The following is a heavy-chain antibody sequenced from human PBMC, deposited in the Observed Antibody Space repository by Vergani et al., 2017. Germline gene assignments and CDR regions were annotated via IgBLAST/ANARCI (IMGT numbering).Heavy chain of an antibody. J-gene: IGHJ6*03. CDR2: ISNDGSKK. V-gene: IGHV3-30*18. Sequence: QVQLAESGGGRVQPGRSLRLSCAASGFSFSSHAIHWVRQAPGKGLEGVAVISNDGSKKYYADSVKGRFTISRDNSKNTLDLQMNSLRTQDTAVYYCAKAGSVTSGSLQYNFYMDVWGKGTTVTVS. CDR3: AKAGSVTSGSLQYNFYMDV. D-gene: IGHD3-10*01. CDR1: GFSFSSHA.